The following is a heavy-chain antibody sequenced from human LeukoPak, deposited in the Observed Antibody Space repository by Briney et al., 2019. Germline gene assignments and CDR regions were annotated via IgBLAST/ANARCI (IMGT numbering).Heavy chain of an antibody. D-gene: IGHD6-13*01. Sequence: PSETLSLTCAVYGGSFSGYYWSWIRQPPGKGLEWIGEINHSGSTNYNPSLKSRVTISVDTSKNQFPLKLSSVTAADTAVYYCARAYSSSWTFDYWGQGTLVTVSS. V-gene: IGHV4-34*01. CDR1: GGSFSGYY. CDR2: INHSGST. CDR3: ARAYSSSWTFDY. J-gene: IGHJ4*02.